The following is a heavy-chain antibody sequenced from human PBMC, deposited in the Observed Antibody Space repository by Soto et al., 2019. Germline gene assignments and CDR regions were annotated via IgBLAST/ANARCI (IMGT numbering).Heavy chain of an antibody. CDR3: ARGCSGGSCYGLSCYYYYYMDV. CDR2: IYYSGST. CDR1: GGSISSGGYY. V-gene: IGHV4-31*03. D-gene: IGHD2-15*01. J-gene: IGHJ6*03. Sequence: SETLSLTCTVSGGSISSGGYYWSWIRQHPGKGLEWIGYIYYSGSTYYNPSLKSRVTISVDTSKNQFSLKLSSVTAADTAVYYCARGCSGGSCYGLSCYYYYYMDVWGEGTTVTVSS.